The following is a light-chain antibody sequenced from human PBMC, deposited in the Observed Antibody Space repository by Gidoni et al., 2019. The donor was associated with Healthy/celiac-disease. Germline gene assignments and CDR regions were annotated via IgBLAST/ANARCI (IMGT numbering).Light chain of an antibody. J-gene: IGKJ1*01. Sequence: EIQMTQSPSSLSASVGDRVTITCRASQSISSYLNWYQPKPGKAPKLLIYAASSLQSGGPSRFSGSGSGTDFTLTISSLQPEDFATYYCQQSYSTPWSFGQGTKVEIK. CDR2: AAS. CDR3: QQSYSTPWS. CDR1: QSISSY. V-gene: IGKV1-39*01.